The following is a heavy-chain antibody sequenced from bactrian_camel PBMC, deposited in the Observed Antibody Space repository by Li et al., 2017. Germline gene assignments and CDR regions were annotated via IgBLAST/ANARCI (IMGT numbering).Heavy chain of an antibody. V-gene: IGHV3S53*01. CDR1: GLHDHIGYC. CDR3: AAGWSYGVGTLLRRHYDY. D-gene: IGHD5*01. J-gene: IGHJ4*01. Sequence: VQLVESGGASVQAGDSLTLSCAASGLHDHIGYCMGWFRRPPGKNLEGVAAIAADGSINYLDSVKGRFTISQDNAKKTTFLQMDQLKTEDTAIYDCAAGWSYGVGTLLRRHYDYWGQGTQVTVS. CDR2: IAADGSI.